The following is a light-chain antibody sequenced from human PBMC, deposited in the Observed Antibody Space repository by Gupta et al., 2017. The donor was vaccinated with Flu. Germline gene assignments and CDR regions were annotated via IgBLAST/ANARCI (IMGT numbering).Light chain of an antibody. CDR3: CSYVGSSTWV. V-gene: IGLV2-23*01. CDR2: EGS. Sequence: SSDVGSYNLVSWYQQHPGKAPKFMIYEGSKRPSGVSNRFSGSKSGNTASLTISGLQAEDEADYYCCSYVGSSTWVFGGGTKLTVL. J-gene: IGLJ3*02. CDR1: SSDVGSYNL.